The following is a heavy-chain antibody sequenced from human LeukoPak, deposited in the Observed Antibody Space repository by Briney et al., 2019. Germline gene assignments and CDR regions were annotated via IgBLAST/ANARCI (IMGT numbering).Heavy chain of an antibody. CDR1: GSGASINHYY. D-gene: IGHD2-21*02. CDR2: IQYSGNT. Sequence: SETLSLTCTVSGSGASINHYYWSWIRQPPGKGLERIANIQYSGNTNSRPSLQSRVSTSIDTSNNQFSLKLTSVTAADTAVYYCARRMVTNAEDAFDIWGQGAVVTVSS. CDR3: ARRMVTNAEDAFDI. V-gene: IGHV4-59*08. J-gene: IGHJ3*02.